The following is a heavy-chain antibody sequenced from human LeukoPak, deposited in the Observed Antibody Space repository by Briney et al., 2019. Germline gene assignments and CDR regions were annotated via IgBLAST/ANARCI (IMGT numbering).Heavy chain of an antibody. D-gene: IGHD6-19*01. CDR1: GYTLTELS. Sequence: ASVTVSCKVSGYTLTELSMHWVRQAPGKGLEWMGGFDHEDGETINAQKFQGRGTMTEDTSTDTAYMELSSLRSEDTAVYYCATSGYSSGWYDRHWGQGTLVTVSS. CDR3: ATSGYSSGWYDRH. J-gene: IGHJ4*02. V-gene: IGHV1-24*01. CDR2: FDHEDGET.